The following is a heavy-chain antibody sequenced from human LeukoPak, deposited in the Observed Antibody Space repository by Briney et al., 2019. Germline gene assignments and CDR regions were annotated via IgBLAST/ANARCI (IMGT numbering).Heavy chain of an antibody. J-gene: IGHJ6*02. CDR1: GFTFISYS. CDR2: ISSSSSII. V-gene: IGHV3-48*01. D-gene: IGHD4-11*01. CDR3: ARCSNYVHGGIDV. Sequence: PGGSLRLSCAASGFTFISYSMNWVRQAPGKGLEWVSYISSSSSIIYYADSVKGRFTISRDNAKNSLYLQMNSLRAEDTAVYYCARCSNYVHGGIDVWGQGTTVTVSS.